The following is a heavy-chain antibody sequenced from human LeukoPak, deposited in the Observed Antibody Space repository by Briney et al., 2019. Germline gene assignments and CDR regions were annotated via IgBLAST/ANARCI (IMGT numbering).Heavy chain of an antibody. Sequence: GESLKISCKGSGYSFTSYWIGWVRQMPGKGLEWMGIIYPGDSDTRYSPSLQGQVTISADESISTAYLQWSSLKASDTAMYYCASGAGYYDSSGYYRDYWGQGTLVTVSS. V-gene: IGHV5-51*01. J-gene: IGHJ4*02. CDR3: ASGAGYYDSSGYYRDY. D-gene: IGHD3-22*01. CDR2: IYPGDSDT. CDR1: GYSFTSYW.